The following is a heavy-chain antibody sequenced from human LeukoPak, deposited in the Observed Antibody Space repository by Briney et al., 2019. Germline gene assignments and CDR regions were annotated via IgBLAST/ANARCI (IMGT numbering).Heavy chain of an antibody. D-gene: IGHD2-2*01. V-gene: IGHV4-34*01. J-gene: IGHJ6*02. CDR3: ARRCSSTSCYGGSGSYYGMDV. Sequence: PSETLSLTCAVYGVSFSGYYWSWIRQPPGKGLEWIGEINHSGSTNYNPSLKSRVTISVDTSKNQFSLKLSSVTAADTAVYYCARRCSSTSCYGGSGSYYGMDVWGQGTTVTVSS. CDR2: INHSGST. CDR1: GVSFSGYY.